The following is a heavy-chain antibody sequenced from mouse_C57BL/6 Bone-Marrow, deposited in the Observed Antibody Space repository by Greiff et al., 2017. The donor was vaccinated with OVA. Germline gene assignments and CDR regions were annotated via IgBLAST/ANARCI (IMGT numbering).Heavy chain of an antibody. D-gene: IGHD2-5*01. V-gene: IGHV1-9*01. CDR2: ILPGSGST. CDR3: ASIYYSNYGWYFDV. CDR1: GYTFTSYW. Sequence: VQLQQPGAELVMPGASVKLSCKASGYTFTSYWMHWVKQRPGQGLEWIGEILPGSGSTNYNEKFKGKATFTADTSSNTAYMQLSSLTTEDSAIYYCASIYYSNYGWYFDVWGTGTTVTVSS. J-gene: IGHJ1*03.